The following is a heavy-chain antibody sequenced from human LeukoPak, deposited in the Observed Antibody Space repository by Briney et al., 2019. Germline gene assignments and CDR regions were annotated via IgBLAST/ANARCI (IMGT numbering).Heavy chain of an antibody. J-gene: IGHJ3*02. CDR2: IYSGGST. V-gene: IGHV3-53*01. D-gene: IGHD3-22*01. Sequence: GGSLRLSCAASGFTVSSNYMSWVRQAPGKGLEWVSVIYSGGSTYHADSVKGRFTISRDNSKNTLYLQMNSLRAEDTAVYYCARDLGSSGSDAFDIWGQGTMVTVSS. CDR3: ARDLGSSGSDAFDI. CDR1: GFTVSSNY.